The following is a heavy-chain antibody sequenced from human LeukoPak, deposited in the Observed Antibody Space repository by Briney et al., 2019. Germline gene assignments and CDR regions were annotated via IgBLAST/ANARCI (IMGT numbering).Heavy chain of an antibody. CDR1: GFTFVDYG. CDR2: INWNGGIT. CDR3: ARDRQGTPFSVPHFDS. Sequence: GGSLRLSCATSGFTFVDYGLSWVRQAPGQGLEWISAINWNGGITDYADSVKGRFTISRDNAKNSLYLQMDSLRAEDTALYYCARDRQGTPFSVPHFDSWGQGTLVTVSS. V-gene: IGHV3-20*04. J-gene: IGHJ4*02. D-gene: IGHD3-16*01.